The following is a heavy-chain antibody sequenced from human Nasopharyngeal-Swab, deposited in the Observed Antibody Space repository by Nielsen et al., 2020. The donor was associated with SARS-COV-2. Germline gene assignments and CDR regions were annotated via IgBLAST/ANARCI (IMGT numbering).Heavy chain of an antibody. CDR2: INSDGRST. D-gene: IGHD6-6*01. CDR3: ARGRVSNYYYMDV. CDR1: GFTFSSYW. Sequence: GESLKISCAASGFTFSSYWMHWVRQAPGKGLVWVSRINSDGRSTNYADSVKGRFTISRDNAKNTLYLQMNSLRAEDTAVYYCARGRVSNYYYMDVWGKGTTVTVSS. J-gene: IGHJ6*03. V-gene: IGHV3-74*01.